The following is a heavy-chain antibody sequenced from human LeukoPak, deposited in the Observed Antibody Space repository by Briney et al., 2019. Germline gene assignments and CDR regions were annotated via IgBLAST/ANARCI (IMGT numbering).Heavy chain of an antibody. J-gene: IGHJ5*02. Sequence: SETLSLTCAVYGGSFSGYYWSWIRQPPGKGLEWIGEINHSGRTNYNPSLKSRVTISVDTSKNQFSLKLSSVTAADTAVYYCASSSWYPDWFDPWGQGTLVTVSS. V-gene: IGHV4-34*01. CDR3: ASSSWYPDWFDP. CDR2: INHSGRT. CDR1: GGSFSGYY. D-gene: IGHD6-13*01.